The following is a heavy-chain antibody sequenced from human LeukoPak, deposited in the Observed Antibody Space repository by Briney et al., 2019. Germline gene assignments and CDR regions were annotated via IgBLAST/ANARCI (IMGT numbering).Heavy chain of an antibody. CDR3: ARVLYYYDSSGRIGAFDI. CDR2: ISDYNGNT. CDR1: GYTFTSYG. D-gene: IGHD3-22*01. Sequence: ASVKVSCKASGYTFTSYGISWVRQAPGQGLEWMGWISDYNGNTNYAQKLQGRVTMTTDTSTSTVYMELRSLRSDDTAVYYCARVLYYYDSSGRIGAFDIWGQETMVTVSS. V-gene: IGHV1-18*01. J-gene: IGHJ3*02.